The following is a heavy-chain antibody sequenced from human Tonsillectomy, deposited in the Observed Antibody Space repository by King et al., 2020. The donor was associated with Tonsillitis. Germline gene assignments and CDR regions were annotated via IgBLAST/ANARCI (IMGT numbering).Heavy chain of an antibody. CDR1: GFSLSTSGMC. CDR2: IDWDDDK. D-gene: IGHD6-13*01. V-gene: IGHV2-70*11. J-gene: IGHJ4*02. CDR3: ARARIAAAGSSDYLDY. Sequence: VTLQESGPALVKPPQTLTLTCTFSGFSLSTSGMCVSWIRQPPGKALEWLARIDWDDDKYYSTSLKTRLTISKDTSKNQVVLTMTNMDPVDTATYYCARARIAAAGSSDYLDYWGQGTLVTVSS.